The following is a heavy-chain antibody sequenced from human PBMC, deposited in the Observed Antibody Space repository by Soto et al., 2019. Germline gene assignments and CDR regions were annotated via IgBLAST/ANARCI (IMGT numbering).Heavy chain of an antibody. CDR2: IIPIFGTA. CDR1: GGTFSSYA. J-gene: IGHJ4*02. CDR3: AREISYYDSSGYHFDS. V-gene: IGHV1-69*01. D-gene: IGHD3-22*01. Sequence: QVQLVQSGAEVKKPGSSVKVSCKASGGTFSSYAISWVRQAPGQGLEWMGGIIPIFGTANYAQKFQGRVTITADDSTSTDYMELSSLRSEDTAVYYCAREISYYDSSGYHFDSWGQGTLVTVSS.